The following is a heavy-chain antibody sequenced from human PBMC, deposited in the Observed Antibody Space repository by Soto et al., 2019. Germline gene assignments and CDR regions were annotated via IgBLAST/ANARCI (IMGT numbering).Heavy chain of an antibody. CDR2: MNPNSGNT. Sequence: QVQLVQSGAEVKKPGASVKVSCKASGYTFTSYDINWVRQATGQGLEWMGWMNPNSGNTGYAQKFQSRVTXXRXTXXSTAYMELSSLRSEDTAVYYCATNQNYYGSGFNDYWGQGTLVTVSS. CDR1: GYTFTSYD. CDR3: ATNQNYYGSGFNDY. D-gene: IGHD3-10*01. J-gene: IGHJ4*02. V-gene: IGHV1-8*01.